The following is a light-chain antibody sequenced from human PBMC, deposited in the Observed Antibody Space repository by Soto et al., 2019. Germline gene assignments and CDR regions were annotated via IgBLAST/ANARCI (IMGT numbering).Light chain of an antibody. CDR2: DAS. V-gene: IGKV1-5*01. CDR3: LQYSSHSWT. J-gene: IGKJ1*01. Sequence: DIQMTQFPSTLTPSVGDRVTITCRASRSISDWLAWYQQKPGKAPKLLIFDASTLESGVSSRFSGSGSGTEFTLTITGLQPEDVATYYCLQYSSHSWTFGQGTRWIS. CDR1: RSISDW.